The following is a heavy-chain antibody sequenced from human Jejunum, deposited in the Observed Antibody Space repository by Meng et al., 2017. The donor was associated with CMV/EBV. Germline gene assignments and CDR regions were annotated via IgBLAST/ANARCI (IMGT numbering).Heavy chain of an antibody. D-gene: IGHD2-21*02. J-gene: IGHJ4*02. Sequence: EVHLVESGXGLVQPGGSLRLSCVASGFTFSSYWMHWVRQVPGKGLVWVSRIDTDGTTTTYTDAVNGRFTISRDNAKNTLYLQMNSLRVEDTAVYYCTANQWGYWGQGTLVTVSS. CDR1: GFTFSSYW. CDR2: IDTDGTTT. V-gene: IGHV3-74*01. CDR3: TANQWGY.